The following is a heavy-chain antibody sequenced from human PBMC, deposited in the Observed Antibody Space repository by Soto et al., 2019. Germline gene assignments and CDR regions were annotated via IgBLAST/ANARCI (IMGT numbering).Heavy chain of an antibody. CDR3: ARDRESSIDY. D-gene: IGHD6-13*01. V-gene: IGHV1-3*01. J-gene: IGHJ4*02. CDR2: IDAGNGDT. CDR1: GYTFTGYA. Sequence: GASVKVSCKASGYTFTGYAIHWVRQAPGQGLEWMGWIDAGNGDTKYSENFQGRVTITRDTSASTAYMELSSLTSEDTAVFFCARDRESSIDYWGQGTLVTVS.